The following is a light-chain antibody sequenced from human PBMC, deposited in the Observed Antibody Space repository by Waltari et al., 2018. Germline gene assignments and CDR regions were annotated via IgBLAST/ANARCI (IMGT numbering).Light chain of an antibody. CDR1: QRVGSN. CDR3: QQYNNWPPWT. J-gene: IGKJ1*01. V-gene: IGKV3-15*01. Sequence: EIVMTQSPATLSVSPGARATLSCRARQRVGSNLAWYQQKPGQAPRLLIYGASTRATGIPARLSGSGAGKEVTLTISSLQSEDFAVYYCQQYNNWPPWTFGQGTKVEIK. CDR2: GAS.